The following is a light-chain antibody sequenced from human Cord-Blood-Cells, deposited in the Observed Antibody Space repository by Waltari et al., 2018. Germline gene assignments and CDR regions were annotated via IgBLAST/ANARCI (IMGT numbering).Light chain of an antibody. CDR3: QQSYRTLT. V-gene: IGKV1-39*01. Sequence: DIQMTQSPSSLSASVGDRVTITCRARQSISSYFNWYQQKPGKAPKLLIYAASSLQSGVPSRFSGSGSGTDVTLAISSLQPEEFAADYWQQSYRTLTFGPGTKVDI. CDR1: QSISSY. CDR2: AAS. J-gene: IGKJ3*01.